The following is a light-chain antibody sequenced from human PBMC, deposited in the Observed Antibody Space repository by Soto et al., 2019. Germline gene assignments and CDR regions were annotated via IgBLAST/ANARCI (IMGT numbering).Light chain of an antibody. V-gene: IGKV3-11*01. CDR1: QSVSRY. CDR2: DVS. Sequence: EIVLTQSPATLSLSPGERATLSCRASQSVSRYLAWYQQKPGQAPRLLIYDVSDRATGIPARFSGSGSGTDFTLTISSLEPEDFAVYYCQQGSNWPPRITFGQGTRLEIK. CDR3: QQGSNWPPRIT. J-gene: IGKJ5*01.